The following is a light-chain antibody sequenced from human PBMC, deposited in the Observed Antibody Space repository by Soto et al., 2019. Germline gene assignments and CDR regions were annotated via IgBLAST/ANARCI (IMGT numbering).Light chain of an antibody. CDR3: QHYGRSLTWT. V-gene: IGKV3-20*01. Sequence: EIVLTQSPGTLSLSPGDRATLSCRASQSVSSTYLAWYQQKAGQAPKLLVYGASTRATGTPDRFSGSGSGTYFTLTISILEPEDFAVYYCQHYGRSLTWTFGQGTKVEIK. CDR1: QSVSSTY. J-gene: IGKJ1*01. CDR2: GAS.